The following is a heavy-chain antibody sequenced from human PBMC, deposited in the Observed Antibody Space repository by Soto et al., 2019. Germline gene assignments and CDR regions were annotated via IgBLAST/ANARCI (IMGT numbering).Heavy chain of an antibody. J-gene: IGHJ4*02. V-gene: IGHV3-23*01. CDR1: GFTLSSYA. CDR2: FSGSGAAT. Sequence: EVQLLESGGGLVQPGGSLRLSCAASGFTLSSYAMSWVRQAPGKGLEWVSSFSGSGAATYYADSVKGRFTISRDNSKNTLYLQMNSLRAEDTAIYYCAKWRNGASGGGFYYFGYWGQGTLVTVSS. D-gene: IGHD2-8*01. CDR3: AKWRNGASGGGFYYFGY.